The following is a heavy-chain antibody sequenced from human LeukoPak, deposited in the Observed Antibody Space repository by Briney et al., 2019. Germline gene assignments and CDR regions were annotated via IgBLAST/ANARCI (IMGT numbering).Heavy chain of an antibody. V-gene: IGHV4-30-4*07. CDR3: ARGIVLMVYAPRYYYMDV. D-gene: IGHD2-8*01. J-gene: IGHJ6*03. Sequence: SETLSLTCAVSGGSISSGTYSWTWMRQPPGKGLEWIGYIYNSGSTFNNPSLNSRVTISVDTSKNQFSLKLSSVTAADTAVYYCARGIVLMVYAPRYYYMDVWGKGTTVTVSS. CDR1: GGSISSGTYS. CDR2: IYNSGST.